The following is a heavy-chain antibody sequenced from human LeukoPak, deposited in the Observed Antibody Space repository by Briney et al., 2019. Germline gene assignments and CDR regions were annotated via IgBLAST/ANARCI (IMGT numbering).Heavy chain of an antibody. J-gene: IGHJ6*02. D-gene: IGHD5-18*01. CDR2: IYYSGST. CDR3: ARVSAMVNYYYGMDV. CDR1: GGSISSGGYY. Sequence: SETLSLTCTVSGGSISSGGYYWSWIRQHPGKGLEWIGYIYYSGSTYYNPSLKSRVTISVDTSKNQFSLKLSSVTAADTAVYYCARVSAMVNYYYGMDVWGQGTTVTVSS. V-gene: IGHV4-31*03.